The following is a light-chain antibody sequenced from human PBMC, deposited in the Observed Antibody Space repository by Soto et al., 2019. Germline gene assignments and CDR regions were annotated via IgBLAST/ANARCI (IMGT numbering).Light chain of an antibody. CDR1: SSDVGGYNY. J-gene: IGLJ1*01. CDR3: SSYASSDTPYV. V-gene: IGLV2-14*03. Sequence: QSALTQPASVSGSPGQSITISCTGTSSDVGGYNYVSWYQQHPGKAPKLIIFDVSNRPLGVSNRFSGSKSVNTASLTISGLQAEDEADYFCSSYASSDTPYVFGTGTKVTVL. CDR2: DVS.